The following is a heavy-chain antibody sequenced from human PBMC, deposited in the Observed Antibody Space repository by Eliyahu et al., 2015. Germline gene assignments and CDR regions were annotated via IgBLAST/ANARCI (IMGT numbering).Heavy chain of an antibody. Sequence: QVQLVESGGGVVQPGRSLRLSCAAXGFTFSSYAIHWVRQAPGKGLEWVAVISYDGSNKYYADSVKGRFTISRDNSKNTLYLQMNSLRAEDTAVYYCARDRGSSGPIDYWGQGTLVTVSS. CDR3: ARDRGSSGPIDY. V-gene: IGHV3-30-3*01. CDR1: GFTFSSYA. D-gene: IGHD3-22*01. CDR2: ISYDGSNK. J-gene: IGHJ4*02.